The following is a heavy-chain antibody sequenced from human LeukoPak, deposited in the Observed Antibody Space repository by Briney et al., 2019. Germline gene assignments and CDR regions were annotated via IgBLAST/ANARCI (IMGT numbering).Heavy chain of an antibody. CDR1: GFIFSTYV. J-gene: IGHJ4*02. D-gene: IGHD3-3*01. CDR2: VGGSGHVT. CDR3: ATRFPKSY. Sequence: GGSLRLSCAASGFIFSTYVMSWVRQAPGKGLEWVSSVGGSGHVTYYADSVKGRFTISRDNSKNTLYLQMNSLRAEDTAVYYCATRFPKSYWGQGTLVTVSS. V-gene: IGHV3-23*01.